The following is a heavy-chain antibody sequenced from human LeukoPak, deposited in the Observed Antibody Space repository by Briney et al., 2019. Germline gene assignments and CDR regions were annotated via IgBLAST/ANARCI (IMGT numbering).Heavy chain of an antibody. Sequence: GGSLRLSCAASGVTFRSYWMNWARQAPGKGLEWVASINHNGNVNYYVDSVKGRFTISRDNAKNSLYLQMSNLRAEDTAVYFCARGGGLDVWGLGATVTVSS. CDR3: ARGGGLDV. CDR2: INHNGNVN. V-gene: IGHV3-7*03. CDR1: GVTFRSYW. J-gene: IGHJ6*02. D-gene: IGHD3-16*01.